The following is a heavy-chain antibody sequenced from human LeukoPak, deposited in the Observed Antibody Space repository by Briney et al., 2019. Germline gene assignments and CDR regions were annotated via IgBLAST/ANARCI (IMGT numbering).Heavy chain of an antibody. CDR1: GYTFTGYS. V-gene: IGHV1-2*02. D-gene: IGHD5-18*01. CDR2: INPNSGGT. J-gene: IGHJ6*03. Sequence: ASVKVSCKASGYTFTGYSMHWVRQAPGQGLEWMGWINPNSGGTNYAQKFQGRVTMTRDTSVSTAYMELSRLRSDDTAVYYCARTTEGGYTYDYFYYYYMDVWGKGTTVTITS. CDR3: ARTTEGGYTYDYFYYYYMDV.